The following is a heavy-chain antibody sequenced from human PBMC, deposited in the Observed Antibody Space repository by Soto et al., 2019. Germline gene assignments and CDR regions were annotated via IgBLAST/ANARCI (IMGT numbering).Heavy chain of an antibody. V-gene: IGHV1-18*01. D-gene: IGHD4-4*01. CDR3: ARVQDYYYMDV. Sequence: ASVNVSCKASGGTFSSYTISWVRQAPRQGLEWMGWISAYNGNTNYAQKPQGRVTMTTDTSTSTAYMELRSLRSDDTAVYYCARVQDYYYMDVWGKGTTVTVSS. J-gene: IGHJ6*03. CDR2: ISAYNGNT. CDR1: GGTFSSYT.